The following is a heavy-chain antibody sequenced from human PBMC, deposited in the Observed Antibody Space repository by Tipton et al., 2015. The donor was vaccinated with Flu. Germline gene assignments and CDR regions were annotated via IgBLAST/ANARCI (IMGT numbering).Heavy chain of an antibody. V-gene: IGHV4-34*01. CDR2: IYYSGST. Sequence: TLSLTCAVYGGSFSGYYWSWIRQPPGKGLEWIGSIYYSGSTYYNPSLKSRVTISVDTSKNQFSLKLSSVTAADTAVYYWARTRGYDAFDIWGQGTMVTVSS. CDR3: ARTRGYDAFDI. J-gene: IGHJ3*02. D-gene: IGHD5-12*01. CDR1: GGSFSGYY.